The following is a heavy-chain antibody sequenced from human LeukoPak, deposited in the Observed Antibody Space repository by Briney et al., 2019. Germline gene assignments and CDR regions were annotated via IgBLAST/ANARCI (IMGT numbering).Heavy chain of an antibody. CDR2: INHSGST. Sequence: SETLSLTCAVYGGSFSGYYWSWIRQPPGKGLEWIGEINHSGSTSYNPSLKSRVTISVDTSKNQFSLKLSSVTAADTAVYYCARGLYDFWSGYYNNYFDYWGQGTLVTVSS. CDR1: GGSFSGYY. J-gene: IGHJ4*02. V-gene: IGHV4-34*01. CDR3: ARGLYDFWSGYYNNYFDY. D-gene: IGHD3-3*01.